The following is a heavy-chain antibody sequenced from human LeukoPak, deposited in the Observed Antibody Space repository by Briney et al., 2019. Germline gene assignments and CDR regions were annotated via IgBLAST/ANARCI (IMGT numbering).Heavy chain of an antibody. V-gene: IGHV3-7*03. CDR1: GFSFSSYW. D-gene: IGHD3-10*01. CDR3: ARADRMYYYGSGKSY. J-gene: IGHJ4*02. Sequence: GGSLRLSCAASGFSFSSYWMSWVRQAPGKGLEWVANIKQDGSEKDYVDSVKGRFTISRDNAKNSLYLQMNSLRAEDTAVYYCARADRMYYYGSGKSYWGQGTLVTVSS. CDR2: IKQDGSEK.